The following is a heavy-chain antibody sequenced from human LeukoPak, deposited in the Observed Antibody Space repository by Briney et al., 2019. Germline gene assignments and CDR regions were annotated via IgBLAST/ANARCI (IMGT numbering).Heavy chain of an antibody. Sequence: GGSLRLSCAASGFTFSDYAMSWVRQAPGKGLEWVSAISGSGGNTDYADSVRGRFTISRDNSKNTLFLQMNSLRAEDTAVYYCAKEASRGSSFAYTPIEKPYYLDYWGQGTLVTVSS. V-gene: IGHV3-23*01. CDR2: ISGSGGNT. CDR1: GFTFSDYA. D-gene: IGHD5-18*01. J-gene: IGHJ4*02. CDR3: AKEASRGSSFAYTPIEKPYYLDY.